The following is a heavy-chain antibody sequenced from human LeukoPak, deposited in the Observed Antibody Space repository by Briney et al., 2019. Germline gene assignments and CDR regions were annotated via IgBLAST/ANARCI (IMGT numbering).Heavy chain of an antibody. V-gene: IGHV4-34*01. Sequence: SETLSLTCAVYGGSFSSYYWSWIRQPPGKGLEWIGEINHSGSTNYNPSLKSRVTISVDTSKNQFSLKLSSVTAADTAVYYCARVVAGSGSYDDYYYYMDVWGKGTTVTVSS. CDR1: GGSFSSYY. J-gene: IGHJ6*03. D-gene: IGHD3-10*01. CDR2: INHSGST. CDR3: ARVVAGSGSYDDYYYYMDV.